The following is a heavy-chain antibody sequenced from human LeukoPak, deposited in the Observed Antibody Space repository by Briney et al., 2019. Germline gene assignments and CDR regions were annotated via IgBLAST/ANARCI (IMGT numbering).Heavy chain of an antibody. D-gene: IGHD5-24*01. J-gene: IGHJ4*02. CDR2: ISGRDAST. CDR1: GITFSIYA. CDR3: AKDSGSNGYYPFDY. V-gene: IGHV3-23*01. Sequence: GGSLILSCTASGITFSIYAMNWVRQAPGKGLEWVSAISGRDASTYYADSVKGRFTISRDDSKNTLYLQMNSLRDEDTAVYFCAKDSGSNGYYPFDYWGQGTLVTVSA.